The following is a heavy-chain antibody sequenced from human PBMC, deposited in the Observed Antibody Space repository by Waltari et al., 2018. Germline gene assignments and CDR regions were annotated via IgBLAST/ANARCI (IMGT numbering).Heavy chain of an antibody. CDR3: AKWQTDSSSSDNNRYYYYYYMDV. Sequence: EVQLVESGGGLVQPGGSLRLSCGVSGFTSTIYAMSWVRQAPGKGLEWVSALSFTSGTTYYADSVKGRFSISRDISQSTLFLQMNSLRVEDTAVYYCAKWQTDSSSSDNNRYYYYYYMDVWGKGTAVTV. J-gene: IGHJ6*03. D-gene: IGHD6-6*01. CDR2: LSFTSGTT. CDR1: GFTSTIYA. V-gene: IGHV3-23*04.